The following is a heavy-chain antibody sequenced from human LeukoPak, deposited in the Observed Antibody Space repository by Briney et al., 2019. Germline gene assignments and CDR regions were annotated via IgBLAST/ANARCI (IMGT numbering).Heavy chain of an antibody. J-gene: IGHJ4*02. V-gene: IGHV4-34*01. CDR2: INHTGGT. CDR3: ARQLAVAGTPIDN. D-gene: IGHD6-19*01. CDR1: GGSLNGYY. Sequence: SETLSLTCAVYGGSLNGYYWSWIRQPPGKVLEWLGEINHTGGTNYNPSLKSRVTISIDTSKNQFSLNLIYVSAADTAVYFCARQLAVAGTPIDNWGQGTLVTV.